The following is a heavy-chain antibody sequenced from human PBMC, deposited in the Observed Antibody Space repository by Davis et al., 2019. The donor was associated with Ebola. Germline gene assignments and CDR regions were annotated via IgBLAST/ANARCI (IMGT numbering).Heavy chain of an antibody. CDR3: AMGWMQGGLAN. J-gene: IGHJ4*02. CDR2: TYYGSKWNN. D-gene: IGHD5-18*01. V-gene: IGHV6-1*01. CDR1: GDSVSSSSGA. Sequence: PSETLSLTCAISGDSVSSSSGAWNWIRHSPSRGLEWLGRTYYGSKWNNDYAVSVKSRIIINPDTSKNQFSLQLNSVTPEDTAVYYCAMGWMQGGLANWGQGTLVTVSS.